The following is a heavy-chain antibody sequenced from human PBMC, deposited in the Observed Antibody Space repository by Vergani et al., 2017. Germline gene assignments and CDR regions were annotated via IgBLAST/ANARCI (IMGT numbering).Heavy chain of an antibody. V-gene: IGHV4-59*12. CDR2: IYHSGRT. Sequence: QVQLQESGPGLVKPSETLSLTCTVSGGSISSYYWSWIRQPPGKGLEWIGYIYHSGRTYYNPSLKSRVTISVDRSKNQFSLKLSSVTAADTAVYYCARVRGSIDPWGQGTLVTVSS. CDR1: GGSISSYY. J-gene: IGHJ5*02. D-gene: IGHD3-10*01. CDR3: ARVRGSIDP.